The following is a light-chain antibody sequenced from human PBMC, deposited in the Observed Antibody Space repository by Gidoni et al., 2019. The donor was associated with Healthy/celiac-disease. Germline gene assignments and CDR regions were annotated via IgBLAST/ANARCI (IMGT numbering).Light chain of an antibody. CDR1: NIGSTC. CDR3: QVWDSSRDHVV. J-gene: IGLJ3*02. Sequence: SYVLTQPPSVSVAPGKTARITCGGNNIGSTCVHWYQQKPGQAPVLVIYYDSDRPSGIPERFSGSNSGNTATLPISRVEAGDEADYYCQVWDSSRDHVVFGGGTKLTVL. CDR2: YDS. V-gene: IGLV3-21*01.